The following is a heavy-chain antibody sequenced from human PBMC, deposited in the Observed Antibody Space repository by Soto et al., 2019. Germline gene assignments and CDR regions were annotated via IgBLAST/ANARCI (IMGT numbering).Heavy chain of an antibody. Sequence: PGWSLRLSCAASGFTFSSYSMNLVRQAPGKGLEWVSSISSSSSYIYYADSVKGRFTISRDNAKNSLYLQMNSLRAEDTAVYYCARDNYDILTGYFSYGMEVWGQGTKVTVSS. D-gene: IGHD3-9*01. CDR2: ISSSSSYI. V-gene: IGHV3-21*01. CDR1: GFTFSSYS. CDR3: ARDNYDILTGYFSYGMEV. J-gene: IGHJ6*02.